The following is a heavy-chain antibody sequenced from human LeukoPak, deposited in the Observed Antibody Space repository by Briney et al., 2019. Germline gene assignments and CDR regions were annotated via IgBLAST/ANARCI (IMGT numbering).Heavy chain of an antibody. J-gene: IGHJ4*02. CDR1: GGSISSSSYY. CDR3: ARHVDRFGEQRYFDY. V-gene: IGHV4-39*01. CDR2: IYYSGST. Sequence: PSETLSLTCTVSGGSISSSSYYWGWIRQPPGKGLEWIGSIYYSGSTYYNPSLKSRVTISVDTSKNQFSLKLSSVTAADTAVYYCARHVDRFGEQRYFDYWGQGTLVTVSS. D-gene: IGHD3-10*01.